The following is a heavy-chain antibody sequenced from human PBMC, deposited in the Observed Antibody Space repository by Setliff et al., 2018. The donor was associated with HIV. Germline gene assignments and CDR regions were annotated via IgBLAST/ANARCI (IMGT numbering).Heavy chain of an antibody. J-gene: IGHJ3*02. Sequence: ASVKVSCKASGYTFTSYGISWVRQAPGQGLEWMGWINPKSDGTNYAQKFQGWITMTRDTSISTAYMELSRLRSDDTAVYYCARSRYDSGGYPDAFDIWGQGTMVTVSS. CDR2: INPKSDGT. CDR3: ARSRYDSGGYPDAFDI. V-gene: IGHV1-2*04. D-gene: IGHD3-22*01. CDR1: GYTFTSYG.